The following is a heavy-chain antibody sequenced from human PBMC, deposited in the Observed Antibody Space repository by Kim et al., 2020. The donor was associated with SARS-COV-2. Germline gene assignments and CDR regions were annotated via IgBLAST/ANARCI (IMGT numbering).Heavy chain of an antibody. Sequence: GGSLRLSCAASGFTFSTYAMSWVRQAPGKGLEWVSGIRGSDGSTNYADSVKGRFTISRDNSKNTLYLQMNSLRAEDTAVYYCVKGYDSRTVGTFDIWGQGTMVTVSS. J-gene: IGHJ3*02. CDR1: GFTFSTYA. CDR2: IRGSDGST. CDR3: VKGYDSRTVGTFDI. D-gene: IGHD3-22*01. V-gene: IGHV3-23*01.